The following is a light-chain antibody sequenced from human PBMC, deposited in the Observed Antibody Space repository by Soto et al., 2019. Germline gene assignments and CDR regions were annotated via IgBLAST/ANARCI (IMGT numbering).Light chain of an antibody. J-gene: IGKJ1*01. CDR2: GAS. CDR3: QQYKNWLWT. Sequence: EIVMTQSPATLSVSPGERATLSCRASQSVNSNLVWFQQKPGQAPRLLIYGASTRATGIPGRFSGSGFGTEFTLTISSLQSEDFAVYYCQQYKNWLWTFGQGTKVEIK. CDR1: QSVNSN. V-gene: IGKV3-15*01.